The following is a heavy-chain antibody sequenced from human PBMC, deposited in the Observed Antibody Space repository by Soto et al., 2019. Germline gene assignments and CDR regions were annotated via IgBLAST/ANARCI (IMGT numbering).Heavy chain of an antibody. D-gene: IGHD3-10*01. V-gene: IGHV3-11*01. CDR3: ASLPWFGEFFSGYYFES. J-gene: IGHJ4*02. CDR2: ISSSGTTK. Sequence: GGSLRLSCAASGFIFSDYYMSWIRQAPGEGLEWLSYISSSGTTKYYADSVKGRFTISRDNAKNSLYLQMDTLRAEDTAVYYCASLPWFGEFFSGYYFESWGQGSLVTVSS. CDR1: GFIFSDYY.